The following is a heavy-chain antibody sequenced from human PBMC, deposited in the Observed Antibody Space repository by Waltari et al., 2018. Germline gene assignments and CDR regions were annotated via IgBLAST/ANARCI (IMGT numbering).Heavy chain of an antibody. V-gene: IGHV4-39*01. CDR3: ARRSSGSGSYAFGAFDI. CDR2: MSSSGHT. J-gene: IGHJ3*02. CDR1: AVISSTTYF. Sequence: QLQLQESVPVLGKPSETLSLPCTVSAVISSTTYFWGWIRHPPGKALEWIGSMSSSGHTCSIPSLTRRVSISVDTSKNQFSLRLSSVTAADTAVYYCARRSSGSGSYAFGAFDIWGQGTMVIVSS. D-gene: IGHD1-26*01.